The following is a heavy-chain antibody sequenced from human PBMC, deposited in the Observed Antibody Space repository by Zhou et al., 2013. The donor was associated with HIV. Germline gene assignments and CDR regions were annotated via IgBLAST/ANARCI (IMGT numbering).Heavy chain of an antibody. D-gene: IGHD6-19*01. CDR1: GYAFTSYY. CDR2: INPGIGST. V-gene: IGHV1-46*01. Sequence: QVQLVQSGAEMKKPGASVNISCEASGYAFTSYYIHWVRQAPGQGLEWLGLINPGIGSTYYAEKFQGRVTMTRDTSTNTVNMQLGTLTSEDTAVYYCARRAGSGAFDYWGRGTLITVSS. J-gene: IGHJ4*02. CDR3: ARRAGSGAFDY.